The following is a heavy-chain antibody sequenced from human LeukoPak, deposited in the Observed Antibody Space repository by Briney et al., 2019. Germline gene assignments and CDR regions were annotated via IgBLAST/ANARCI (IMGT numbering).Heavy chain of an antibody. J-gene: IGHJ4*02. CDR3: ARDNSATSDCSGIGCYHFHY. V-gene: IGHV1-18*01. CDR1: GYTFNIYG. D-gene: IGHD2-2*01. CDR2: ISAYNGAT. Sequence: ASVKVSCKASGYTFNIYGISWVRQAPGQGLEWMGWISAYNGATNYAQNLQDRVTMTTDTSTSTAYMELRSLTSDDTAVYYCARDNSATSDCSGIGCYHFHYWGQGTLVTVSS.